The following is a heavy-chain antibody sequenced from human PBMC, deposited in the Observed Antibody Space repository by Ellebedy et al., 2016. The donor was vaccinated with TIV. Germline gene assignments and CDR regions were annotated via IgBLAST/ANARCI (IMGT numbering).Heavy chain of an antibody. CDR1: GYTFTRHW. V-gene: IGHV1-46*01. CDR3: ARDHSSRRTAWWFDP. CDR2: IKPNGGAT. Sequence: AASVKVSCKASGYTFTRHWMHWVRRAPGQGLEWMGIIKPNGGATTYAQRFQGRITSTRDTSTNTVYMELSSLRSEDTAVYYCARDHSSRRTAWWFDPWGQGTLVTVSS. J-gene: IGHJ5*02.